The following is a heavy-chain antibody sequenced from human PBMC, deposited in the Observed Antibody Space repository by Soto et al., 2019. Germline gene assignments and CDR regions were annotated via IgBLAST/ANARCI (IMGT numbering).Heavy chain of an antibody. D-gene: IGHD6-13*01. J-gene: IGHJ6*02. CDR3: ALTYPAVEYYYYGMDF. CDR1: GFSLSTSGMR. V-gene: IGHV2-70*04. CDR2: IDWDDDK. Sequence: GPTLVNPTQTLTLTCTFSGFSLSTSGMRVSWIRQPPGKALEWLARIDWDDDKFYSTSLKTRLTISKDTSKNQVVLTMTNMDPVDTATYYCALTYPAVEYYYYGMDFWGQRTTVTVS.